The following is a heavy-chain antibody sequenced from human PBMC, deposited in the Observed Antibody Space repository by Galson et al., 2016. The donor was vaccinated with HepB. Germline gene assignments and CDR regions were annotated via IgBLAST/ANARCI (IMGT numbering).Heavy chain of an antibody. Sequence: CQASGGTFSSFAISWVRQAPGQGLEWMGGIIPMFGTAFYAQKFQDRVTITADESTTTAYMEVSSLRTEDTAVYYCARGGGGDSPYGMDVWGQGTTVTVSS. D-gene: IGHD2-21*02. V-gene: IGHV1-69*01. CDR1: GGTFSSFA. CDR2: IIPMFGTA. J-gene: IGHJ6*02. CDR3: ARGGGGDSPYGMDV.